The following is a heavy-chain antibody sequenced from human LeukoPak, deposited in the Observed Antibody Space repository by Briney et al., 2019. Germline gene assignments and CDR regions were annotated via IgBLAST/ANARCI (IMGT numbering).Heavy chain of an antibody. D-gene: IGHD3-22*01. CDR3: ANEDYYDSSAFLAH. V-gene: IGHV3-30*18. CDR1: GFTFSSYG. Sequence: GGSLRLSCAASGFTFSSYGMHWVRQAPGKGPEWVAVISYDGSNKYYADSVKGRFTISRDNSKNTLYLQMNSLRADDTAVYYCANEDYYDSSAFLAHWGQGTLVTVSS. J-gene: IGHJ4*02. CDR2: ISYDGSNK.